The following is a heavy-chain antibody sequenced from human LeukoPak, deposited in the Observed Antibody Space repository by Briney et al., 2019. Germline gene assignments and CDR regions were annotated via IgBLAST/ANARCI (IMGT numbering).Heavy chain of an antibody. CDR3: ATDSSSWNIFDN. Sequence: PGGSLRLSCAASGFTFTFNTYTMAWVRQAPGKGLEWISSISGSGYSTFYADSVKGRFTISRDNSNKTVHLQMDKLRAEDTAIYYCATDSSSWNIFDNWGQGTLVTVSP. J-gene: IGHJ5*02. V-gene: IGHV3-23*01. CDR1: GFTFTFNTYT. CDR2: ISGSGYST. D-gene: IGHD6-13*01.